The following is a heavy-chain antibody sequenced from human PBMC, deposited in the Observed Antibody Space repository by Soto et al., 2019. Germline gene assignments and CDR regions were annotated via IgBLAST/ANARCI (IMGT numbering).Heavy chain of an antibody. Sequence: GGSLRLSCAASGFTFSSYEMNWVRQAPGKGLEWVGRTRDKPNSYTTEYAASVEGRFTISRDDSKNSLYLQLNSLNTEDTAVYYCGRGGYRHYSAYYYYALDVWGQGTTVTVSS. D-gene: IGHD4-4*01. CDR2: TRDKPNSYTT. CDR1: GFTFSSYE. J-gene: IGHJ6*02. V-gene: IGHV3-72*01. CDR3: GRGGYRHYSAYYYYALDV.